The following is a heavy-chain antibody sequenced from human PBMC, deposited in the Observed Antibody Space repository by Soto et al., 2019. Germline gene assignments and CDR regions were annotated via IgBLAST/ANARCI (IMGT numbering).Heavy chain of an antibody. CDR2: ISGSGGSS. CDR1: GFAFSTYA. J-gene: IGHJ6*02. D-gene: IGHD6-13*01. Sequence: TGGSLRLSCAASGFAFSTYAMTWVRQAPGKGLEWVSVISGSGGSSYYADSVKGRFTISRDNSKNTLFLQMNGLRAEDTAVYYCAKVAKRAAAGRYEYYKYGMDVWGQGTTVT. CDR3: AKVAKRAAAGRYEYYKYGMDV. V-gene: IGHV3-23*01.